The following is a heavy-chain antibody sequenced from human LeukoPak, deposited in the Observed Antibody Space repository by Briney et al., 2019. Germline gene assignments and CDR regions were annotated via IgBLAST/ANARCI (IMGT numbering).Heavy chain of an antibody. J-gene: IGHJ6*03. CDR1: EFIFSTYW. CDR2: IRQDGSEK. CDR3: VRGCGRSSCPYYLDV. V-gene: IGHV3-7*01. Sequence: GGSLRLSCAASEFIFSTYWMSWVRQARGKGLEWVATIRQDGSEKHHVDPVRGRFTISRDNAKNSLYLLMNNLRVEDTAVYYCVRGCGRSSCPYYLDVWGKGTMVTVSS. D-gene: IGHD6-13*01.